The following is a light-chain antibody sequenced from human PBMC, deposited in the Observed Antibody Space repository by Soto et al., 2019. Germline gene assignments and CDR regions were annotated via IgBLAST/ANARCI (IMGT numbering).Light chain of an antibody. CDR3: EQLYTLPFT. CDR1: YDVSTF. CDR2: EAS. Sequence: PYLLSAVLLDGVTRAIGASYDVSTFLAWDQQKPGKAPKLLIYEASTLQSGVPSRFSGSGSGTEFTLTISGLLPEDFAAYHCEQLYTLPFTFGQGTRLEI. J-gene: IGKJ5*01. V-gene: IGKV1-9*01.